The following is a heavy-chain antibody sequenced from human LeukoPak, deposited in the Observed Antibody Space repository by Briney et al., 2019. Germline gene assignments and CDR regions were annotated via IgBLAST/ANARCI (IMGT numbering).Heavy chain of an antibody. D-gene: IGHD2-2*02. J-gene: IGHJ4*02. CDR3: AKEHAKGYCSSTSCYTFDY. Sequence: GGSLRLSCAASGFTFSSYGMHWVRQAPGKGLEWVAFIRYDGSNKYYADSVKGRFTISRDNSKNTLYLQMNSLRAEDTAVYYCAKEHAKGYCSSTSCYTFDYWGQGTLVTVSS. CDR2: IRYDGSNK. V-gene: IGHV3-30*02. CDR1: GFTFSSYG.